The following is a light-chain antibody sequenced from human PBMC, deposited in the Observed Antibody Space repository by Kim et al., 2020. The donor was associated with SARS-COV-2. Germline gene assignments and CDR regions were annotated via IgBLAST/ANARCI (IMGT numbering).Light chain of an antibody. Sequence: ASVGDRVTITCRASQSISSYLNWYQQKPGKAPKLLIYAASSLQSGVPSRFSRSGSGTDFTLTISSLQPEDFATYYCQQSYSTPGTFGQGTRLEIK. CDR2: AAS. V-gene: IGKV1-39*01. CDR3: QQSYSTPGT. J-gene: IGKJ5*01. CDR1: QSISSY.